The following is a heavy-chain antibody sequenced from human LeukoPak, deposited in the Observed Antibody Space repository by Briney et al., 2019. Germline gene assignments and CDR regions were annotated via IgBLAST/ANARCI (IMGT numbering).Heavy chain of an antibody. CDR2: FDPEDGET. CDR1: GYTLTELS. CDR3: ATGHDYYDSSGYYFDY. J-gene: IGHJ4*02. V-gene: IGHV1-24*01. D-gene: IGHD3-22*01. Sequence: GASVKVSCKVSGYTLTELSMHWVRQAPGKELEWMGGFDPEDGETIYAQKFQGRVTMTEDTSTDTAYMELSSLRSEDTAVYYCATGHDYYDSSGYYFDYWGQGTLVTVSS.